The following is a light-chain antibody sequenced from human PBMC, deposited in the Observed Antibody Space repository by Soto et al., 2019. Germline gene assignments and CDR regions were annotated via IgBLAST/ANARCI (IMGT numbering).Light chain of an antibody. J-gene: IGKJ1*01. CDR1: QSVSSY. Sequence: ILMTQCPATLSVSPGERATLSCRASQSVSSYLAWYQQKPGQPPRLLIYGASTRATGIPARFSGSGSGTDFTLTISSLQSEDFAVYYCQQYNNWPRTFGQGTKVDIK. CDR3: QQYNNWPRT. CDR2: GAS. V-gene: IGKV3-15*01.